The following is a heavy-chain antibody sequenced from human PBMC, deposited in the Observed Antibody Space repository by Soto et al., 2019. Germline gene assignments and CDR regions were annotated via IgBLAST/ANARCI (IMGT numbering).Heavy chain of an antibody. J-gene: IGHJ4*02. Sequence: PSETLSLSCTVSGGSISSYYWSWIRQPPGKGLEWIGYMYHSGTTNYNPSLKSRVTISIDTSKNQFSLRLSSVTAADMAVYYCARGRYYFDYWGQGALVPVSS. V-gene: IGHV4-59*01. CDR2: MYHSGTT. CDR3: ARGRYYFDY. CDR1: GGSISSYY.